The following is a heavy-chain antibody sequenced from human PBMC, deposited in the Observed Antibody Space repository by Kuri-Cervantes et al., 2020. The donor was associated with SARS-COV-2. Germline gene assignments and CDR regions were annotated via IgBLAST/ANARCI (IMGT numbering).Heavy chain of an antibody. D-gene: IGHD5-18*01. Sequence: SETLSLTCAVFGGSFSAFHWSWIRQPPGKGLEWIGDINHSGDTKYTPSLKSRVSISVDTSKNQFSLKLSSVTAADTAVYYCARVSGTAMADYWGQGTLVTVSS. CDR1: GGSFSAFH. V-gene: IGHV4-34*01. CDR3: ARVSGTAMADY. CDR2: INHSGDT. J-gene: IGHJ4*02.